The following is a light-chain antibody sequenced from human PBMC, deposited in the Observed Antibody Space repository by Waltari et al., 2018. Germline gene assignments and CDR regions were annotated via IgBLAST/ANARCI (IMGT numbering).Light chain of an antibody. CDR1: QSVRSN. CDR2: GAS. J-gene: IGKJ3*01. Sequence: EIVMTQSPATLSVSPGERATLSCRASQSVRSNLAWYHQKPGHAPRLLIYGASNRATGGPASFSGSGSWTDFTLTISSLQSEDFAIYYCQQYNNWPPVFTFGPGTRVDIK. V-gene: IGKV3D-15*01. CDR3: QQYNNWPPVFT.